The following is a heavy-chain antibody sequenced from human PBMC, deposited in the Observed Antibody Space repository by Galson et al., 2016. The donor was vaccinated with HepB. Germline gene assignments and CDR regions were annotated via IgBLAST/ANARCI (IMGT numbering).Heavy chain of an antibody. CDR3: ARETGSYYAFDL. J-gene: IGHJ3*01. D-gene: IGHD3-10*01. V-gene: IGHV3-7*01. Sequence: SLRLSCAASGFTFSSYSMSWVRQAPGKGLEWVANIKQDGSEKYYVDSVKSRFTISRDNAKNSLYLQTNSLRAEDTAVYYCARETGSYYAFDLWGQGTMVTVSS. CDR1: GFTFSSYS. CDR2: IKQDGSEK.